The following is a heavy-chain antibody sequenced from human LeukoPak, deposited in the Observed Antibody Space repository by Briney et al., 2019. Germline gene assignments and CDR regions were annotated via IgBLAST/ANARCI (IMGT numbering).Heavy chain of an antibody. CDR2: IYPGDSDT. J-gene: IGHJ6*02. D-gene: IGHD6-19*01. Sequence: ESLKISCKGSGYSFTSYWIGWVRHMPGKGLEWMGIIYPGDSDTRYSPSFQGQVTISADKSISTAYLQWSSLKASDTAMYYCARVYSSGRTTYYYYYGMDVWGQGTTVTVSS. V-gene: IGHV5-51*01. CDR1: GYSFTSYW. CDR3: ARVYSSGRTTYYYYYGMDV.